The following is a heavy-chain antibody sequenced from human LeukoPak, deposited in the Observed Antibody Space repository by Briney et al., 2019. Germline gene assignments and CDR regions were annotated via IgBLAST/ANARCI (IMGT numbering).Heavy chain of an antibody. CDR3: ARQGSARATIFGVVSHFDY. J-gene: IGHJ4*02. CDR2: TYYRSKWYN. V-gene: IGHV6-1*01. Sequence: SQTLSLTCAISGDSVSSNSAAWNWIRQSPSRGLEWLGRTYYRSKWYNDYAVSVKSRITINPDTSKNQFSLKLSSVTAADTAVYYCARQGSARATIFGVVSHFDYWGQGTLVTVSS. CDR1: GDSVSSNSAA. D-gene: IGHD3-3*01.